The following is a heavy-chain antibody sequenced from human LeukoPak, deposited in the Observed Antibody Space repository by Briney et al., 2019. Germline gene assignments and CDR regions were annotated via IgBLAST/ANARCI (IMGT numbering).Heavy chain of an antibody. D-gene: IGHD5-24*01. CDR1: GGTFSNYP. CDR3: ATHTGGYNYWWFDI. J-gene: IGHJ5*02. Sequence: ASVKVSCKASGGTFSNYPIIWVRLPPGRGLECLGGIIPVYGTANYAQMFHGRITLTAQESMATAYMELRRLTSDDTAMYFCATHTGGYNYWWFDIWGQGTLVTVSS. V-gene: IGHV1-69*13. CDR2: IIPVYGTA.